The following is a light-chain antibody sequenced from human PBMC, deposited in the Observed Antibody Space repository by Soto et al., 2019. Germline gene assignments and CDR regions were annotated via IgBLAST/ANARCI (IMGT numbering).Light chain of an antibody. CDR1: RSISRY. CDR3: KQSYSTQWT. J-gene: IGKJ1*01. V-gene: IGKV1-39*01. CDR2: AAS. Sequence: DIQMTQSPSSLSASVGDRVNMTCRASRSISRYLSWYQQKPGKAPNLLIYAASSLQSGVPSRFSGAGSGTDFTLTIANLHPEDFAIYYCKQSYSTQWTFVQGTKVDI.